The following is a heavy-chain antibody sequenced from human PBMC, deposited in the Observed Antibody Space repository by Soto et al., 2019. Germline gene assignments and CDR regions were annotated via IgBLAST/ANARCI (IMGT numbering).Heavy chain of an antibody. CDR3: ARGSEGDDYDSKLGFDY. Sequence: QVQLQESGPGLVKPSQTLSLTCSVSGGSISTGDYYWNWIRQPPGKGLEWIGYIYYTGSTYYNPSLKSRVIISIDTSKNQFSVNLTSVTAADTAIYYCARGSEGDDYDSKLGFDYWGQGIPVTVSS. CDR1: GGSISTGDYY. V-gene: IGHV4-30-4*01. CDR2: IYYTGST. J-gene: IGHJ4*02. D-gene: IGHD3-22*01.